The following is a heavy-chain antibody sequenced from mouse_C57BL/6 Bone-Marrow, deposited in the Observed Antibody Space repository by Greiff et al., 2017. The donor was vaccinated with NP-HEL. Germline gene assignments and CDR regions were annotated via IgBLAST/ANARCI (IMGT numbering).Heavy chain of an antibody. V-gene: IGHV2-6*03. J-gene: IGHJ2*01. CDR1: GFSLTSYG. D-gene: IGHD1-1*01. Sequence: VKLMESGPGLVAPSQSLSITCTVSGFSLTSYGVHWVRQPPGKGLEWLVVIWSDGSTTYNSALKSRLSISKDNSKSQVFLKMNSLQTDDTAMYYCAREYYYGSFFDYWGQGTTLTVSS. CDR2: IWSDGST. CDR3: AREYYYGSFFDY.